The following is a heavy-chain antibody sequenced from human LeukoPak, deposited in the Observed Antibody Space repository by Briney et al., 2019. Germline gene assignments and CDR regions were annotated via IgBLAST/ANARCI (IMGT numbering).Heavy chain of an antibody. CDR1: GGSISSSSYY. CDR3: ARHFQYSSGDWFDP. CDR2: IYYSGST. V-gene: IGHV4-39*01. Sequence: PSETLFLTCTVSGGSISSSSYYWGWIRQPPGKGLEWIGSIYYSGSTYYNPSLKSRVTISVDTSKNQFSLKLSSVTAADTAVYYCARHFQYSSGDWFDPWGQGTLVTVSS. J-gene: IGHJ5*02. D-gene: IGHD6-25*01.